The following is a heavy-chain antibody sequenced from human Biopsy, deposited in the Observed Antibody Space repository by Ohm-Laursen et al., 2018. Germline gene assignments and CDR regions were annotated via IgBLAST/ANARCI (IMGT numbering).Heavy chain of an antibody. Sequence: SSVKVSCKPSGYGFSTYDVNWVRQARGQGLEWMGWMIPSSGKTGYAQRFQGRVTLTMNTSISTAYMELSGLRSEDTAVYFCARGYSRRVSIFEASIYWFDTWGQGTLVTVSS. CDR1: GYGFSTYD. CDR2: MIPSSGKT. J-gene: IGHJ5*02. V-gene: IGHV1-8*01. CDR3: ARGYSRRVSIFEASIYWFDT. D-gene: IGHD6-6*01.